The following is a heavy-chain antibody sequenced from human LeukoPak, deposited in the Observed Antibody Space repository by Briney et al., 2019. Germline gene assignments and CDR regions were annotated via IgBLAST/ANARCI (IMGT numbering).Heavy chain of an antibody. J-gene: IGHJ5*01. CDR3: TRQLSWASDTGDS. CDR2: IRYTGST. D-gene: IGHD6-13*01. V-gene: IGHV4-39*01. CDR1: GGSISGSRRY. Sequence: SETLSLTCNVSGGSISGSRRYWGWVPHPPGGGLEGIASIRYTGSTYYNPSLQSRISISVDNSQNQFSLKLESVTAADTSVYYCTRQLSWASDTGDSWGQGTRVTVSS.